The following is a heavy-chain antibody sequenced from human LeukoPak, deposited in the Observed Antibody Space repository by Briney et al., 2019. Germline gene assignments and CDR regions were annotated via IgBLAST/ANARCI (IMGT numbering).Heavy chain of an antibody. CDR1: GFTFSRYA. Sequence: GGSLRLSCAASGFTFSRYAMSWVRQAPGKGLEWVSTISGSGGSTYYADSVKGRFTISRDNSNNTLYLQMNSLRAEDTAVYYCAKDGGGYDTSGYYYGDYWGQGTLVTVSS. D-gene: IGHD3-22*01. CDR3: AKDGGGYDTSGYYYGDY. V-gene: IGHV3-23*01. CDR2: ISGSGGST. J-gene: IGHJ4*02.